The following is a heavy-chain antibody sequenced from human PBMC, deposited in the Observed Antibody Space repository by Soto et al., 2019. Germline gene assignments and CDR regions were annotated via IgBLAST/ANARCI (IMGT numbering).Heavy chain of an antibody. CDR1: GGSISSSSYY. CDR3: ARNPVVVVPAAIKLDKGDGFDP. J-gene: IGHJ5*02. CDR2: IYYSGST. V-gene: IGHV4-39*01. D-gene: IGHD2-2*02. Sequence: QLQLQESGPGLVKPSETLSLTCTVSGGSISSSSYYWGWIRQPPGKGLEWIGSIYYSGSTYYNPSLKIRVTISVDTSKNQFSLKLSSVTAADTAVYYCARNPVVVVPAAIKLDKGDGFDPWGQGTLVTVSS.